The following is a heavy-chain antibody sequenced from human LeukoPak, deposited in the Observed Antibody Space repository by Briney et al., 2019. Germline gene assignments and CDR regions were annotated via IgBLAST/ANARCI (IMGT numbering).Heavy chain of an antibody. D-gene: IGHD3-22*01. CDR1: GGTFSSYA. J-gene: IGHJ4*02. Sequence: ASVKVSCKASGGTFSSYAISWVRQAPGQGLEWMGRIIPILGIANYAQKFQGRVTITADKSTSTAYMELSSLRSEDTAVYYCARAREDSSGYYYEGIFDYWGQGTLVTVSS. V-gene: IGHV1-69*04. CDR3: ARAREDSSGYYYEGIFDY. CDR2: IIPILGIA.